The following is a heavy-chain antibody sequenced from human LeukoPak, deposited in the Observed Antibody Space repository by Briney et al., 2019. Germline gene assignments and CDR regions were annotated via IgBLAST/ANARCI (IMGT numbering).Heavy chain of an antibody. CDR3: ARGGDPRTYYYYYMDV. V-gene: IGHV4-34*01. CDR2: INHSGST. J-gene: IGHJ6*03. Sequence: GSLRLSCAASGFTFSDYNMRWIRQAPGKGLEWIGEINHSGSTNYNPSLKSRVTISVDTSKDQFSLKLSSVTAADTAVYYCARGGDPRTYYYYYMDVWGKGTTVTVSS. D-gene: IGHD3-10*01. CDR1: GFTFSDYN.